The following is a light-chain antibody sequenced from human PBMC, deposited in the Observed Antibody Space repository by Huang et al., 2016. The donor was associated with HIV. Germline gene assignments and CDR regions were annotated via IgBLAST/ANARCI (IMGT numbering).Light chain of an antibody. CDR2: AAS. V-gene: IGKV1-NL1*01. CDR3: QQYYGTPT. CDR1: QGITNS. J-gene: IGKJ1*01. Sequence: DIQMTQSPSFLSASVGDRVTITCRASQGITNSLAWYQEKPGKAPMLLVSAASRLESGVPSRCSGSGSGTEYSLTISGVQPEDFATYYCQQYYGTPTFGQGTKVEIK.